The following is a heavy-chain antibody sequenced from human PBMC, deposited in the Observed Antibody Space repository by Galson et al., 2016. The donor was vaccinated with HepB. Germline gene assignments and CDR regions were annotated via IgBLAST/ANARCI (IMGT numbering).Heavy chain of an antibody. CDR1: GYTFTTDG. CDR3: AREGVCPGGRCYSGFDY. J-gene: IGHJ4*02. V-gene: IGHV1-18*04. CDR2: ISPNSGNT. D-gene: IGHD2-15*01. Sequence: SVKVSCKAYGYTFTTDGISWVRQAPGQGLEWMGWISPNSGNTTYAQKVQGRVTMTTDPSTNTVYMELRSRRSDDTAVYYCAREGVCPGGRCYSGFDYWGQGTLVTVSS.